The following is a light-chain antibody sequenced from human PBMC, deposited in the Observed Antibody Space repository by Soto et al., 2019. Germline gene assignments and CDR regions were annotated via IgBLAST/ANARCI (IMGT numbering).Light chain of an antibody. CDR1: QTINRW. CDR3: QQENALWYT. V-gene: IGKV1-5*01. CDR2: DGS. J-gene: IGKJ2*01. Sequence: DIQMTQSPATLSASLGDRVTITCRASQTINRWLAWYQQKPRKAPKLLIYDGSTLQSGVPSRFSGSGSGTEFTLTIRSLQPDDVATYYCQQENALWYTFGQGTKV.